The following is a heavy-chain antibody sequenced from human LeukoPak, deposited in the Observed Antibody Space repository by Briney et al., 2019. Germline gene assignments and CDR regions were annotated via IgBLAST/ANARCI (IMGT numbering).Heavy chain of an antibody. CDR3: ARQEYDSSGYYRDY. Sequence: SETLSLTCTVSGGSISSYYWSWIRQPPGKGLEWIGYIFYTGSTTYNPSLKSRVTISVLTSKNRFSLKLGSVTAADTAVYYCARQEYDSSGYYRDYWGQGTLVTVSS. D-gene: IGHD3-22*01. CDR1: GGSISSYY. V-gene: IGHV4-59*01. CDR2: IFYTGST. J-gene: IGHJ4*02.